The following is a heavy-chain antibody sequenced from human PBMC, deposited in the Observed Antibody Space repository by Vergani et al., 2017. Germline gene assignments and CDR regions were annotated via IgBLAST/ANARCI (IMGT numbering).Heavy chain of an antibody. Sequence: QVQLVESGGGVVQPGGSLRLSCAASGFTFSSYGMHWVRQAPGKGLEWVAFIRYDGSNKYYADSVKGRFTISRDNSKNTLYLQMNSLRAEDTAVYYCVRVYYYDSSACDYWGQGTLVTVSS. CDR1: GFTFSSYG. CDR3: VRVYYYDSSACDY. J-gene: IGHJ4*02. D-gene: IGHD3-22*01. CDR2: IRYDGSNK. V-gene: IGHV3-30*02.